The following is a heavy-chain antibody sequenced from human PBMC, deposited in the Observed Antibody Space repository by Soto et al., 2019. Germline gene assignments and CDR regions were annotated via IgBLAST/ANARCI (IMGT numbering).Heavy chain of an antibody. CDR1: GFSFSSYW. J-gene: IGHJ4*02. CDR3: ARGRWELLPSD. V-gene: IGHV3-74*01. CDR2: VIPDGGGT. D-gene: IGHD1-26*01. Sequence: EVQLVESGGGLVQPGGSLRLSCEASGFSFSSYWMLWVRQDPGKGLLWVARVIPDGGGTSYADSVKGRFTIFRDNAKNTVYLQMNSLRVEDTAVYFCARGRWELLPSDWGQGTLVTVSS.